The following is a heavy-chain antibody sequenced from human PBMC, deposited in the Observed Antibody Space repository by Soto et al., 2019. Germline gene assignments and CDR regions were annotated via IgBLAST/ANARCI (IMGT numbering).Heavy chain of an antibody. D-gene: IGHD5-18*01. CDR1: GGSISSGDYY. CDR3: ARDTAMVSYYYGMDV. V-gene: IGHV4-30-4*01. J-gene: IGHJ6*02. CDR2: IYYSGST. Sequence: SETLSLTCTVSGGSISSGDYYWSWIRQPPGKGLEWIGYIYYSGSTYYNPSLTSRVTISVDTSKNQFSLKLSSVTAADTAVYYCARDTAMVSYYYGMDVWGQGTTVTVSS.